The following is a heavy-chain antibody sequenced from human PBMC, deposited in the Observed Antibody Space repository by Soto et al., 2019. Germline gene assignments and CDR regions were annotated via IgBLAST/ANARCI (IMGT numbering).Heavy chain of an antibody. CDR1: GFTFSSYG. D-gene: IGHD5-18*01. V-gene: IGHV3-30*18. Sequence: QVQLVESGGGVVQPGRSLRLSCAASGFTFSSYGMHWVRQAPGKGLEWVAVISYDGSNKYYADSVKGRFTISRDNSKNTLYLQMNSLRAEDTAVYYCAKDLTRIQLWQIDYWGQGTLVTVSS. J-gene: IGHJ4*02. CDR2: ISYDGSNK. CDR3: AKDLTRIQLWQIDY.